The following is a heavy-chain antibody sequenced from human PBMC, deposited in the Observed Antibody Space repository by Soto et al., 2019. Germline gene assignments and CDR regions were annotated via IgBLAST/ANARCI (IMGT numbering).Heavy chain of an antibody. CDR1: GGSFSGYY. CDR3: ARGSMTTRCFDP. CDR2: INHSGST. V-gene: IGHV4-34*01. D-gene: IGHD4-4*01. Sequence: SETLSLTCAVYGGSFSGYYWSWIRQPPGKGLEWIGEINHSGSTNYNPSLKSRVTISVDTSKNQFSLKLSSVTAADTAVYYCARGSMTTRCFDPWGQGTLVTVS. J-gene: IGHJ5*02.